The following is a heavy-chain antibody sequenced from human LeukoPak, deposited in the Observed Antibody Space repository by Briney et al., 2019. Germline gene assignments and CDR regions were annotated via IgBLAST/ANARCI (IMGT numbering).Heavy chain of an antibody. CDR3: ARNRGSSGWYEFDY. CDR1: GFTSSSYW. D-gene: IGHD6-19*01. J-gene: IGHJ4*02. V-gene: IGHV3-7*01. Sequence: GGSLRLSCAASGFTSSSYWMSWVRQAPGKGLEWVANIKQDGSEKYYVDSVKGRFTISRDNAKNSLYLQMNTLRAEDTAVYYCARNRGSSGWYEFDYWGQGTLVTVSS. CDR2: IKQDGSEK.